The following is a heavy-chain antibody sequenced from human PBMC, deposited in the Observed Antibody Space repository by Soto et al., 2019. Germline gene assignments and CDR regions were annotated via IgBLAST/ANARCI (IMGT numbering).Heavy chain of an antibody. V-gene: IGHV1-69*13. D-gene: IGHD5-12*01. CDR2: IIPIFGTA. CDR1: GGAFSSYA. J-gene: IGHJ6*02. CDR3: ARDLLKQMATIRNSYYYYGMDV. Sequence: SVKVSCKASGGAFSSYAISWVRQAPGQGLECMGGIIPIFGTANYAQKFQGRVTITADESTSTAYMELSSLRSEDTAVYYCARDLLKQMATIRNSYYYYGMDVWGQGTTVTVSS.